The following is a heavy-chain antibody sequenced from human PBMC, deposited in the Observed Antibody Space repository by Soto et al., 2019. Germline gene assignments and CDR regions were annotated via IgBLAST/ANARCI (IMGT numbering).Heavy chain of an antibody. Sequence: QVQLVESGGGGVQPGKSLRLSCTTSGFTFSSYAMHWVRQAPGKGLEWVAVLWYDGSNIQYADSVKGRFTISRDNTKSTVYLQMDSLRAEDTAVYYCARDVNDFWSGYLYWGQGTLVTVSS. J-gene: IGHJ4*02. D-gene: IGHD3-3*01. CDR1: GFTFSSYA. CDR2: LWYDGSNI. V-gene: IGHV3-33*01. CDR3: ARDVNDFWSGYLY.